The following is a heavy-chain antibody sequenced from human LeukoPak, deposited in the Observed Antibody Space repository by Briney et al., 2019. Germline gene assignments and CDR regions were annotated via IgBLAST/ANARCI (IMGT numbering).Heavy chain of an antibody. CDR2: IYYSGST. D-gene: IGHD3-9*01. Sequence: SETLSLTCTVSSGSISSSSYYWGWIRQPPGKGLEWIGSIYYSGSTYYNPSLKSRVTISVDTSKNQFSLKLSSVTAADTAVYYCARRGYDILTGYSGSFDYWGQGTLVTVSS. V-gene: IGHV4-39*01. CDR3: ARRGYDILTGYSGSFDY. CDR1: SGSISSSSYY. J-gene: IGHJ4*02.